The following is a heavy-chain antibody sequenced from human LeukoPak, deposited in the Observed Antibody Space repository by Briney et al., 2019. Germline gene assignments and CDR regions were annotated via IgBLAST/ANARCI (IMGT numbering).Heavy chain of an antibody. J-gene: IGHJ4*02. V-gene: IGHV4-59*01. Sequence: SETLSLTCTVSGGSISSYYWSWIRQPPGKGLEWIGYIYYSGSTNYNPSLKSRVTISVDTSKNQFSLKLSSVTAADTAVYYCASHGIAARPGYFDYWGQGTLVTVSS. CDR3: ASHGIAARPGYFDY. CDR2: IYYSGST. CDR1: GGSISSYY. D-gene: IGHD6-6*01.